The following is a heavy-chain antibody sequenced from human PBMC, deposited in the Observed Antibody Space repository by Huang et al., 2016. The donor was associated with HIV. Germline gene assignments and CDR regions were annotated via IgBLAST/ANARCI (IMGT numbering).Heavy chain of an antibody. V-gene: IGHV5-51*03. CDR1: GYSFTRQW. CDR2: SYPGDSDV. J-gene: IGHJ3*01. Sequence: EVQLVQSGVEMKRPGESLKISCKVSGYSFTRQWIGWVRQMPGKGPEWFGISYPGDSDVKYRPTFQGQVPIPADNSISTAYLQWKSLKVSDTAMYFCARPPTYSDDGGYYIDAFGVWGRGTMVTVS. D-gene: IGHD2-21*02. CDR3: ARPPTYSDDGGYYIDAFGV.